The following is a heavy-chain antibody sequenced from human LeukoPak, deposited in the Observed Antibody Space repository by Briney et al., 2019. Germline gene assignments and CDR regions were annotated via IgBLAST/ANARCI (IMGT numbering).Heavy chain of an antibody. D-gene: IGHD3-22*01. CDR2: IYPGDSDT. Sequence: GESLKISCKGSGYSFTSYWIGWVRQMPGKGLEWMGIIYPGDSDTRYSPSFQGQVTISADKSISTAYLQWSSLKASDTAMYYCARPNYDSSGYYYYYFDHWGQGTLVTVSS. CDR3: ARPNYDSSGYYYYYFDH. J-gene: IGHJ4*02. CDR1: GYSFTSYW. V-gene: IGHV5-51*01.